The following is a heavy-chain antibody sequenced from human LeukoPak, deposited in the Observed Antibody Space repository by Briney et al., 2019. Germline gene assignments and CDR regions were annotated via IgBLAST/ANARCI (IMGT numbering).Heavy chain of an antibody. CDR1: GGSISSYY. V-gene: IGHV4-59*01. J-gene: IGHJ3*02. D-gene: IGHD6-13*01. CDR3: ARVSAGYSSSWYEAFDI. CDR2: IYYSGST. Sequence: PSETLSLTCTVSGGSISSYYWSWIRQPPVKGLEWIGYIYYSGSTNYNSSLKSRVTISVDTSKNQFSLKLSSVTAADTAVYYCARVSAGYSSSWYEAFDIWGQGTMVTVSS.